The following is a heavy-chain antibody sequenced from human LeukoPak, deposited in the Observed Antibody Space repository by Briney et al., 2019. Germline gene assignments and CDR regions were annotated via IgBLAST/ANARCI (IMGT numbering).Heavy chain of an antibody. J-gene: IGHJ6*03. CDR1: GFTFSSYG. CDR3: AKERTGRYYYMDV. Sequence: PGGSLRLSCAASGFTFSSYGMHWVRQASGKGLEWVAVIWYDGSNKYYADSVKGRFTISRDNSKNTLYLQMNSLRAEDTAVYYCAKERTGRYYYMDVWGKGTTVTVSS. V-gene: IGHV3-33*06. CDR2: IWYDGSNK. D-gene: IGHD1/OR15-1a*01.